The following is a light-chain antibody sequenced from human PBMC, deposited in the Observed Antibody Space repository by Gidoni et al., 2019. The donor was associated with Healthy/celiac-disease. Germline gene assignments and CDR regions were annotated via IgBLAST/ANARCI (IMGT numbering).Light chain of an antibody. J-gene: IGLJ1*01. Sequence: QTVVTQEPSLTVSPGGTVTLTCASSTGAVTSGYYPNWFQQKPGQAPRALIDSTSNKHSWTPARFSGSLLGGKAALTLSGVQPEDEAEYYCLLYYGGAQGVFGTGTKVTVL. CDR3: LLYYGGAQGV. CDR1: TGAVTSGYY. V-gene: IGLV7-43*01. CDR2: STS.